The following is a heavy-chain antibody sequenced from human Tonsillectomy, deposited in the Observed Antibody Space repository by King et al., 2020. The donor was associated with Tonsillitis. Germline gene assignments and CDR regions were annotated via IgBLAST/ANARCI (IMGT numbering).Heavy chain of an antibody. V-gene: IGHV1-2*06. CDR3: ARDDDSSGYYHTFDY. J-gene: IGHJ4*02. D-gene: IGHD3-22*01. Sequence: VQLVESGAEVKKPGASVKVSCKASGYSFAAYSIHWVRQAPGQGLEWMGRINPNSGGTNYAQKFQGRVTMTRDTSIGTAYMELSRLRSDDMAVYFCARDDDSSGYYHTFDYWGQGTLGTVSS. CDR1: GYSFAAYS. CDR2: INPNSGGT.